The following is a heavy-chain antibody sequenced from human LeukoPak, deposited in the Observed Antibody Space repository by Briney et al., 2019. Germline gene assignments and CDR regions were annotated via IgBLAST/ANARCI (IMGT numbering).Heavy chain of an antibody. D-gene: IGHD1-1*01. CDR3: ARVGGWNDLVY. V-gene: IGHV4-59*01. CDR2: ISYTVTS. J-gene: IGHJ4*02. Sequence: MPSETLSLTCTVSGGSISTYYWSWIRQPPGKGLEWIGYISYTVTSNYNPSLKSRVTISVDTSKNQFSLKLSSVTAADTAVYYYARVGGWNDLVYWGQGTLVTVSS. CDR1: GGSISTYY.